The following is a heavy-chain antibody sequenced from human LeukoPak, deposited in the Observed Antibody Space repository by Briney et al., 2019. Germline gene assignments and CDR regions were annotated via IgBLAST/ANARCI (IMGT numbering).Heavy chain of an antibody. CDR1: GYTFNGYY. CDR3: ARSSGWKYNIDY. V-gene: IGHV1-2*02. J-gene: IGHJ4*02. CDR2: INPNSGGT. D-gene: IGHD6-19*01. Sequence: ASVKVSCTASGYTFNGYYKHWVRQAPGQGLEWMGWINPNSGGTNYAQKFQGRVTMTRDTSISTAYMELSRLRSDDTAMYYCARSSGWKYNIDYWGQGTLVTVSS.